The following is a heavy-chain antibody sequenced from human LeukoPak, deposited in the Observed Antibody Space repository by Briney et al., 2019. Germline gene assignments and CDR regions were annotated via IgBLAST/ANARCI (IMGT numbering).Heavy chain of an antibody. CDR3: ARSERGYCSSTSCHNWFDP. Sequence: ASVKASCKASGYTFTGYYMLWVRQAPGQGLERMGWINPNSGGTNYAQKFQGRVTMTRDTSISTAYMELSRLRSDDTAVYYCARSERGYCSSTSCHNWFDPWGQGTLVTVSS. CDR1: GYTFTGYY. D-gene: IGHD2-2*01. J-gene: IGHJ5*02. V-gene: IGHV1-2*02. CDR2: INPNSGGT.